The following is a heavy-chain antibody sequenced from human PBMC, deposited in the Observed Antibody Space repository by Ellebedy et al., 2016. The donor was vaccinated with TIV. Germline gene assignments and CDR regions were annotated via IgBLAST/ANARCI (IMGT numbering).Heavy chain of an antibody. CDR1: GFTFSNYA. Sequence: GGSLRLSXAASGFTFSNYAMTWVRQAPGKGLEWVANIKQDGSEKNYVDSVKGRFTISRDSVESSVYLQMNSLRAEDTAVYYCATTYYYDSSGNLGPDFWGQGTLVTVSS. CDR2: IKQDGSEK. D-gene: IGHD3-22*01. V-gene: IGHV3-7*03. J-gene: IGHJ4*02. CDR3: ATTYYYDSSGNLGPDF.